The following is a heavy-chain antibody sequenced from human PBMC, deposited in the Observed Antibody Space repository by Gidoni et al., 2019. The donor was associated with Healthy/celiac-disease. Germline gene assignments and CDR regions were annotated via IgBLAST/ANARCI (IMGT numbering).Heavy chain of an antibody. CDR1: GAPISSSSYY. CDR3: ARHKVVTSMDV. Sequence: QLQLQESGPGLVKPSETLSLTCTVSGAPISSSSYYWGWIRQPPGKGLEWIGSIYYSGSTYYNPSLKSRVTISVDTSKNQFSLKLSSVTAADTAVYYCARHKVVTSMDVWGQGTTVTVSS. J-gene: IGHJ6*02. CDR2: IYYSGST. D-gene: IGHD3-22*01. V-gene: IGHV4-39*01.